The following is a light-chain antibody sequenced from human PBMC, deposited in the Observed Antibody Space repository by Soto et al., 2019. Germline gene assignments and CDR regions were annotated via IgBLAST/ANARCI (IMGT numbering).Light chain of an antibody. Sequence: QSVLTQPPSASGTPGQRVTISCSGSSSNIGSNYVYWYQQFPGTAPKLLIYRTNQRPSGVPDRLSGSKSGTSASLAISGLRSEDEADYYCAAWDDSLTVYVFRTGTKLTVL. V-gene: IGLV1-47*01. CDR3: AAWDDSLTVYV. J-gene: IGLJ1*01. CDR1: SSNIGSNY. CDR2: RTN.